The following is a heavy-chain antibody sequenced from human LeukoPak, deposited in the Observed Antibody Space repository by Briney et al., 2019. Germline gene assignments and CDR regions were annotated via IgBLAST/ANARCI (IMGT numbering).Heavy chain of an antibody. CDR2: INPNNGDT. J-gene: IGHJ3*02. Sequence: ASVKVSCKASGYTFTAYYIHWVRQAPGQGLEWMGWINPNNGDTHYAQKFQGRVTTTRDTSISTAYMELSRLTSDDTALHYCARDLGCSSTSCSSQAFDIWGQGTMVTVSS. CDR3: ARDLGCSSTSCSSQAFDI. CDR1: GYTFTAYY. D-gene: IGHD2-2*01. V-gene: IGHV1-2*02.